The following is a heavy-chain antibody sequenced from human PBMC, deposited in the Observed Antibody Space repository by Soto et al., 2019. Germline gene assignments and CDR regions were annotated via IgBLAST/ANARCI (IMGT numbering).Heavy chain of an antibody. CDR2: ISWNSDSI. CDR1: GFNFEDYA. Sequence: EVQLVESGGGLVQPGRSLRLSCAGSGFNFEDYAMDWVRQAPGKGLEWVSGISWNSDSIVYADSVKGRFTISRDNAKNSLYLQMSSLRPEDSALYYCVKDISAGGILTGYAFDIWGQGTMVSVSP. J-gene: IGHJ3*02. CDR3: VKDISAGGILTGYAFDI. V-gene: IGHV3-9*01. D-gene: IGHD3-9*01.